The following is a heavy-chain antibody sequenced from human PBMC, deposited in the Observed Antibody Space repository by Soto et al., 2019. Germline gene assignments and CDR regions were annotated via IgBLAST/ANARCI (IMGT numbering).Heavy chain of an antibody. Sequence: ASVKVSCKASGYTFTNYGISWVRQAPGQGLEWMGWISTAHRDIGYAQKFQGRVTITRDTSASTAYMELSSLRSEDTAVYYCARGLGLYYFDYWGQGTLVTVSS. CDR1: GYTFTNYG. CDR2: ISTAHRDI. CDR3: ARGLGLYYFDY. V-gene: IGHV1-18*04. J-gene: IGHJ4*02. D-gene: IGHD1-26*01.